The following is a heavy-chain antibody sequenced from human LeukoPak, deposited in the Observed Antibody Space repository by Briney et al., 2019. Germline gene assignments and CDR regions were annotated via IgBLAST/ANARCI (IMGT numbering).Heavy chain of an antibody. D-gene: IGHD3-22*01. J-gene: IGHJ4*02. CDR1: GGSFSGYY. CDR2: INHSGST. Sequence: SETLSLTCAVYGGSFSGYYWSWIRQPPGKGLEWMGEINHSGSTNYNPSLKSRVTISVDTSKNQFSLKLCTVTAADTAVYYCAIFSDCSDYNCPNDYWGQGTRVTVS. V-gene: IGHV4-34*01. CDR3: AIFSDCSDYNCPNDY.